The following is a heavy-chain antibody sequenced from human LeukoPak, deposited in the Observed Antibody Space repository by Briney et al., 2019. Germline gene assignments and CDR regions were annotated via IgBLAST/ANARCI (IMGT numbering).Heavy chain of an antibody. D-gene: IGHD6-19*01. V-gene: IGHV4-61*01. J-gene: IGHJ4*02. CDR1: RGSVSSGSYY. CDR3: ARSPRGGAVAGILNFDY. Sequence: SETLSLTCIVSRGSVSSGSYYWSWIRQPPGKALEWIGYINYSGSTNYNPSLKSRVTISVDTSKNQFSLKLSSVTAADTAVYYCARSPRGGAVAGILNFDYWGQGTLVTVSS. CDR2: INYSGST.